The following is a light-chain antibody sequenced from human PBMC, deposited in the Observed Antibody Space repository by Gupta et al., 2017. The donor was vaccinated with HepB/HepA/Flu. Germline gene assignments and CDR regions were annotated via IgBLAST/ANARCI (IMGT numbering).Light chain of an antibody. CDR2: GNN. J-gene: IGLJ1*01. CDR3: ATWDDSLSGYV. Sequence: SLLPQPPSASRTPGPRATIACSGSSSNIGSNYVYWYQQHPGTAPNLLIYGNNKRRSGVPDRFSGSKSGTSAALAISGLRSDDEADYYCATWDDSLSGYVFGNGTNVTVL. V-gene: IGLV1-47*01. CDR1: SSNIGSNY.